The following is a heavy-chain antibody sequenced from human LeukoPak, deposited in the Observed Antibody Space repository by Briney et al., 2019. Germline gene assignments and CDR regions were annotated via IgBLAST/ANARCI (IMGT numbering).Heavy chain of an antibody. D-gene: IGHD6-19*01. V-gene: IGHV5-51*01. Sequence: ASVKVSCKASGGTFSSYAIGWVRQMPGKGLEWMGIIYPGDSGTRYSPSFQGQVTISADKSISTAYLQWSSLKASDTAMYYCARTYSSGPDYWGQGTLVTVSS. CDR2: IYPGDSGT. J-gene: IGHJ4*02. CDR1: GGTFSSYA. CDR3: ARTYSSGPDY.